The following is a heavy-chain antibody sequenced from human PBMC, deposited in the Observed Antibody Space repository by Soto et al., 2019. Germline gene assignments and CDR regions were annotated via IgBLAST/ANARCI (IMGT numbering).Heavy chain of an antibody. CDR3: ATRQAEVAAVYYYMDV. J-gene: IGHJ6*03. V-gene: IGHV3-48*01. Sequence: PGGFLRLSCAASGFTFSSYIMNWVRQAPGKGLEWVSYISSSSSTIYYADSVKGRFTISRDNAKNSLYLQMNSLRAEDTAVYYCATRQAEVAAVYYYMDVWGKGTTVTVSS. D-gene: IGHD6-13*01. CDR2: ISSSSSTI. CDR1: GFTFSSYI.